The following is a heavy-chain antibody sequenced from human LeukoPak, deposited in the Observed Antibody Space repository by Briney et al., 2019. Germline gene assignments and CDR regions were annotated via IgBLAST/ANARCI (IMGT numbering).Heavy chain of an antibody. Sequence: SETLSLTCAVYGGSSSGYYWGWIRQPPGKWLEWIGNIYHSGITYYNHFNSSLKSRVTISIDTSKNQFSLRLTSVTAADTAVYFCATLVSTRYYFDYWGQGTLVTVSS. D-gene: IGHD5/OR15-5a*01. CDR1: GGSSSGYY. V-gene: IGHV4-34*01. CDR3: ATLVSTRYYFDY. J-gene: IGHJ4*02. CDR2: IYHSGIT.